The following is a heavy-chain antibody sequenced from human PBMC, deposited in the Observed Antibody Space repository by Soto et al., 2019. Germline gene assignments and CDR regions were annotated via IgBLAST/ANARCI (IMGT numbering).Heavy chain of an antibody. CDR1: GYTFTSYG. J-gene: IGHJ4*02. V-gene: IGHV1-18*01. Sequence: ASVKVSCKASGYTFTSYGISWVRQAPGHGPEWMGRISTYNGNTNYVQKLQGRVTMTRDTSTSTVYMELSSLRSEDTAVYYCARSPTDGFDYWGQGTLVTVSS. CDR2: ISTYNGNT. D-gene: IGHD4-4*01. CDR3: ARSPTDGFDY.